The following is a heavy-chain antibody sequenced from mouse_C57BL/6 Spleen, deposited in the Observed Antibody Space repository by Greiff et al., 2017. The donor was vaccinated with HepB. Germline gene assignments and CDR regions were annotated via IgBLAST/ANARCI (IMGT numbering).Heavy chain of an antibody. CDR2: INPNNGGT. D-gene: IGHD2-4*01. CDR1: GYTFTDYY. J-gene: IGHJ2*01. V-gene: IGHV1-26*01. CDR3: ARKTIYYDYEDY. Sequence: EVQLQQSGPELVKPGASVKISCKASGYTFTDYYMNWVKQSHGKSLEWIGDINPNNGGTSYNQKFKGKATLTVDKSSSTAYMELRSLTSEDSAVYYCARKTIYYDYEDYWGQGTTLTVSS.